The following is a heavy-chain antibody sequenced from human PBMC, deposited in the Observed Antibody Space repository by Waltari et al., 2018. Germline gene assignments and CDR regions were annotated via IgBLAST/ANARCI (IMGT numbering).Heavy chain of an antibody. CDR3: AKHGYCSGASCYLDY. D-gene: IGHD2-15*01. CDR2: ISGSGGMT. V-gene: IGHV3-23*01. CDR1: AFTFRSFA. J-gene: IGHJ4*02. Sequence: EVQLLESGGGWVQPGGSLRFSCAASAFTFRSFAMGWVRQAPGKVLDWVSTISGSGGMTFYADSVKGRFTISRDNSKNTLYLQMNSLRAEDTALYYCAKHGYCSGASCYLDYWGQGTLVTISS.